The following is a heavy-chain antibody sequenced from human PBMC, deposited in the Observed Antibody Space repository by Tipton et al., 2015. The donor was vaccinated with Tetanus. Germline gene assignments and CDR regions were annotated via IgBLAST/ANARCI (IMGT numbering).Heavy chain of an antibody. Sequence: SLRLSCTTSGFNFGDYVMSWFRQPPGKGLEWVGLIRTIGGSTDYAASVRGRSTISRDDSKSIAYLQMNSLRTEDTAIYYCIRGCDSSRRFICAWGQGTLVTVSS. CDR1: GFNFGDYV. J-gene: IGHJ5*02. CDR2: IRTIGGST. V-gene: IGHV3-49*03. D-gene: IGHD3-10*01. CDR3: IRGCDSSRRFICA.